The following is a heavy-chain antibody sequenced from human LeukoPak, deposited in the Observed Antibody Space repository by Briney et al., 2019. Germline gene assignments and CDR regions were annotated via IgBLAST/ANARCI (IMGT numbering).Heavy chain of an antibody. Sequence: PGGSLRLSCAASGFTFSSYSMNWVRQAPGKGLEWVSSISSSSSYIYYADSVKGRFTISRDNAKNSLYLQMNSLRAEDTAVYYCARGDGYGYNWFDSWGQGTLVTVSS. CDR1: GFTFSSYS. J-gene: IGHJ5*01. V-gene: IGHV3-21*01. CDR3: ARGDGYGYNWFDS. D-gene: IGHD5-24*01. CDR2: ISSSSSYI.